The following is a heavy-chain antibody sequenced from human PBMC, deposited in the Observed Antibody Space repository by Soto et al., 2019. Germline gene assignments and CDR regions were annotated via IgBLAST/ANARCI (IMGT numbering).Heavy chain of an antibody. Sequence: PSETLSLTCTVSGGSISSYFWSWIRQPAGKGLEWIGRIYTSGIANYNPSLKSRVTMSLDASKNQFSLKLTSVTAADTAVYYCARVHVDSWKYYFDYWGLGTLVTVSS. CDR3: ARVHVDSWKYYFDY. CDR1: GGSISSYF. V-gene: IGHV4-4*07. CDR2: IYTSGIA. D-gene: IGHD3-3*01. J-gene: IGHJ4*02.